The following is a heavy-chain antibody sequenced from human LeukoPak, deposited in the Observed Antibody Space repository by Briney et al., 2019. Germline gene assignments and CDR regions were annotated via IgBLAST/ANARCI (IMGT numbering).Heavy chain of an antibody. CDR1: GFTFSSYW. CDR3: ARDGGATLVRGVITFDY. Sequence: GGSLRLSCAASGFTFSSYWMSWVRQAPGKGLEWVANIKQDGSEKYYVDSVKGRFTISRDNAKNSLYLQMNSLRAEDTAVYYCARDGGATLVRGVITFDYWGQGTLVTVSS. CDR2: IKQDGSEK. D-gene: IGHD3-10*01. V-gene: IGHV3-7*01. J-gene: IGHJ4*02.